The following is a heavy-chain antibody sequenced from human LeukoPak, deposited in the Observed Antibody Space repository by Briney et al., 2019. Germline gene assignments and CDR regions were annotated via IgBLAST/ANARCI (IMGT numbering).Heavy chain of an antibody. CDR2: INHSGST. CDR1: GGSFSGYY. D-gene: IGHD3-22*01. Sequence: PSETLSLTCAVYGGSFSGYYWSWIRQPPGKGLEWIGEINHSGSTSYNPSLKSRVTISVDTSKNQFSLKLSSVTAADTAVYYCARAKGTYYYDSSGYYHYYYYYGMDVWGQGTTVTVSS. CDR3: ARAKGTYYYDSSGYYHYYYYYGMDV. J-gene: IGHJ6*02. V-gene: IGHV4-34*01.